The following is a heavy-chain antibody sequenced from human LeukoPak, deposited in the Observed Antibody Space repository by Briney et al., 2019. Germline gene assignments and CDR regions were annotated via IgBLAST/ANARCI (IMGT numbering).Heavy chain of an antibody. CDR2: ISYDGSNK. Sequence: GGSLRLFCAASGFTFSSYGMHWVRQDPGKGLEWVAVISYDGSNKYYADSVKGRFTISRDNSKNTLYLQMNSLRAEDTAVYYCAKEMYDYWGQGTLVTVSS. V-gene: IGHV3-30*18. J-gene: IGHJ4*02. CDR1: GFTFSSYG. CDR3: AKEMYDY.